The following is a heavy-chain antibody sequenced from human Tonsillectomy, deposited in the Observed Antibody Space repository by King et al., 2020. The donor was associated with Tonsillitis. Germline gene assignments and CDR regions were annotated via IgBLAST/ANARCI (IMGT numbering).Heavy chain of an antibody. CDR2: IKSDGSST. D-gene: IGHD3-9*01. Sequence: VQLVESGGGLVQPGGSLRLSCAASGFTFSNYWMHWVRHAPGKGLVWVSRIKSDGSSTTYADSVKGRFTISRGNAKNTLYLQMNSLRAEDTAVYYCARAPHDILTGYSPVDYWGQGTLVTVSS. CDR3: ARAPHDILTGYSPVDY. J-gene: IGHJ4*02. V-gene: IGHV3-74*01. CDR1: GFTFSNYW.